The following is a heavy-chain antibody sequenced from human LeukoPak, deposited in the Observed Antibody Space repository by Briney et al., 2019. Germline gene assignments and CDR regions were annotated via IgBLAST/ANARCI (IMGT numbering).Heavy chain of an antibody. CDR3: VYAFDI. CDR2: IYHSGNT. J-gene: IGHJ3*02. V-gene: IGHV4-38-2*01. CDR1: GYSISSGYY. Sequence: SETLSLTCAVSGYSISSGYYWGWIRQPPGKGLEWIGSIYHSGNTYYNPSLKSRVTISVDTSKNQFSLKLSSVTAADTAVYYCVYAFDIWGQGTMVTVSS.